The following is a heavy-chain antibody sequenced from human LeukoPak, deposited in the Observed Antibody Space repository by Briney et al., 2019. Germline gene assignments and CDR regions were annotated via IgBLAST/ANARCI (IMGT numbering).Heavy chain of an antibody. CDR1: GGSFSGYY. CDR2: INHSGST. V-gene: IGHV4-34*01. D-gene: IGHD5-24*01. CDR3: ASLGQKGGRWLQGSWDY. J-gene: IGHJ4*02. Sequence: SETLSLTCAVYGGSFSGYYWSWIRQPPGKGLEWIGEINHSGSTNYNPSLKSRVTISVDTSKNQFSLKLSSVTAADTAVYYCASLGQKGGRWLQGSWDYWGQGTLVTVSS.